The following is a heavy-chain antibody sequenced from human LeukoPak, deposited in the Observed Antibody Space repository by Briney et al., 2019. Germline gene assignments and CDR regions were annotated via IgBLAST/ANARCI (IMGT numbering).Heavy chain of an antibody. V-gene: IGHV1-8*03. J-gene: IGHJ4*02. Sequence: ASVKVSCKASGYTFTSYGISWVRQATGQGLEWMGWMNPNSGNTGYAQKFQGRVTITRNTSISTAYMELSSLRSEDTAVYYCARGNGYKGRATDYWGQGTLVTVSS. CDR2: MNPNSGNT. D-gene: IGHD5-24*01. CDR1: GYTFTSYG. CDR3: ARGNGYKGRATDY.